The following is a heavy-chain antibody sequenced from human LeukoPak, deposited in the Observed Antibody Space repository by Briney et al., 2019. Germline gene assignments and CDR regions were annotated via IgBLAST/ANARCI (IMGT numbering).Heavy chain of an antibody. CDR2: ISSSSSYI. D-gene: IGHD3-10*01. Sequence: KTGGSLRLSCAASGFTFSSYSMNWVRQAPGKGLEWVSSISSSSSYIYYADSVKGRFTISRDNAKNSLYLQMNSLRAEDTAVYYCARDLPGSGSGSYYNSLYDYWGQGTLVTVSS. CDR1: GFTFSSYS. CDR3: ARDLPGSGSGSYYNSLYDY. V-gene: IGHV3-21*01. J-gene: IGHJ4*02.